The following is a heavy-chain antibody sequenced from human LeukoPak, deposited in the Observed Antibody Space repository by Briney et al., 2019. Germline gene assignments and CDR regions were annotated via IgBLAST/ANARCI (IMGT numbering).Heavy chain of an antibody. D-gene: IGHD1-26*01. Sequence: GASVKVSCKASGYTFTDYYIHWVRRAPGQGLEWMGWINPNSGGTNYAQKFQGRITMTRDTSISTAYMELSRLRSDDTAVYYCARVGATYSGDPWGQGTLVTVSS. V-gene: IGHV1-2*02. CDR1: GYTFTDYY. CDR3: ARVGATYSGDP. CDR2: INPNSGGT. J-gene: IGHJ5*02.